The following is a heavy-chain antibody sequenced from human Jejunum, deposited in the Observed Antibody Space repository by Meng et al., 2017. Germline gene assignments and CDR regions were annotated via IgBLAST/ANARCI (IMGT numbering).Heavy chain of an antibody. Sequence: LQRQGSGPVLVKPSETLSLTFAVAGGSISTAGYSWGWIRQSPGKGLEWIGSIFYSGTTYYNPSLKSRVTISIDTSKNQFSLKMNSVTAADTAVYYCARDTAGFGPWGQGTLVTVSS. CDR3: ARDTAGFGP. V-gene: IGHV4-39*07. D-gene: IGHD6-13*01. J-gene: IGHJ5*02. CDR2: IFYSGTT. CDR1: GGSISTAGYS.